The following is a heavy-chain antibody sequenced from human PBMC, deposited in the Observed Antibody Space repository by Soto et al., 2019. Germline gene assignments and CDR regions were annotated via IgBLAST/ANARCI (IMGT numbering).Heavy chain of an antibody. V-gene: IGHV3-30*18. CDR3: AKWSSWDSGWYAAAFDI. CDR2: ISYDGSNK. CDR1: GFTFSSYG. Sequence: GGSLRLSCAASGFTFSSYGMHWVRQAPGKGLEWVAVISYDGSNKYYADSVKGRFTISRDNSKNTLYLQMNSLRAEDTAVYYCAKWSSWDSGWYAAAFDIWGQGTMVTVSS. D-gene: IGHD6-19*01. J-gene: IGHJ3*02.